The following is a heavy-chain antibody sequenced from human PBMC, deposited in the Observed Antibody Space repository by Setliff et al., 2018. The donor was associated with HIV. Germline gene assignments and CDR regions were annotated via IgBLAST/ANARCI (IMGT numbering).Heavy chain of an antibody. CDR3: AHMKSKITMFRVVMDYGMDV. CDR1: GVSLSTSGVC. CDR2: IDWDDDK. D-gene: IGHD3-3*01. J-gene: IGHJ6*02. V-gene: IGHV2-70*12. Sequence: ESGPTLAHPTPTLTLTCRVSGVSLSTSGVCVNWIRQSPGKALAWLARIDWDDDKYYSPSLKNMVSISKDSSKNQVVLTMTNLDPADTATYYCAHMKSKITMFRVVMDYGMDVWGQGTTVTVSS.